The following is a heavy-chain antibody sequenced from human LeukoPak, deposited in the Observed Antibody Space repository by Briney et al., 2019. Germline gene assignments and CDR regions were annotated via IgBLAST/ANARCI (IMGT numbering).Heavy chain of an antibody. CDR2: ITASGGNT. V-gene: IGHV3-23*01. J-gene: IGHJ4*02. CDR1: GFTFSSYA. D-gene: IGHD5-18*01. Sequence: GGSLRRSCAASGFTFSSYAMGWVRQAPGKGLEWGSDITASGGNTYYADSVKGRFTIYRDNSKNTLYLQVNSLRAEDTAVYYCAKGNGYSYGRYYFDYWGQGTLVTVSS. CDR3: AKGNGYSYGRYYFDY.